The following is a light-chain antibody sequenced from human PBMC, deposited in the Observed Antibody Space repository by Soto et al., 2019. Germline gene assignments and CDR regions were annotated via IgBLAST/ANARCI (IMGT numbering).Light chain of an antibody. Sequence: QSALTQPASVSGSPGQSITISCIGTSSDVGGSDYVSWYQQHPGKAPKLVIYDVSNRPSGVSDRFSGSKSGNMASLTISGLQAEDEADYYCCSYTRSNSLVLFGGGTKVTVL. V-gene: IGLV2-14*01. CDR1: SSDVGGSDY. CDR2: DVS. J-gene: IGLJ2*01. CDR3: CSYTRSNSLVL.